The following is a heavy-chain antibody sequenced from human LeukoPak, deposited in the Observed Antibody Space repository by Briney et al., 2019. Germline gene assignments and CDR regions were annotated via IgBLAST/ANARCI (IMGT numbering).Heavy chain of an antibody. J-gene: IGHJ5*02. CDR2: IYYSGST. CDR1: GGSISSSSYY. V-gene: IGHV4-39*01. CDR3: ARRWVPAATFDP. D-gene: IGHD2-2*01. Sequence: SETLSPTCTVSGGSISSSSYYWGWIRQPPGKGLEWIGSIYYSGSTYYNPSLKSRVTISVDTSKNQFSLKLSSVTAADTAVYYCARRWVPAATFDPWGQGTLVTVSS.